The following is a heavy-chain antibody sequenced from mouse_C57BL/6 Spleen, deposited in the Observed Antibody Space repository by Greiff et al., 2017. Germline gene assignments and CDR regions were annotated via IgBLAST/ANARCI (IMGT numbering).Heavy chain of an antibody. V-gene: IGHV1-64*01. CDR3: ARYYGREDYFDD. J-gene: IGHJ2*01. CDR1: GYTFTSYW. Sequence: VKLQQPGAELVKPGASVKLSCKASGYTFTSYWMHWVKQRPGQGLEWIGMIHPNSGSTNYNEKFKSKATLTVDKSSSTAYMQLSSLTSEDSAVYYCARYYGREDYFDDWGQGTTLTVSS. CDR2: IHPNSGST. D-gene: IGHD1-1*01.